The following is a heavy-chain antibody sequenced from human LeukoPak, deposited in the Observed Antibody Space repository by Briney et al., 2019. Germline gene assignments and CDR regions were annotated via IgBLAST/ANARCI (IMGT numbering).Heavy chain of an antibody. Sequence: TGGSLRLSCAASAFSLSAYNMNWVRQAPGKGLEWVSSISYTGTYIYYADSVKGRFTISRDNAQNSLYLQMNSLRAEDTAIYYCVRDRGTYRPIDYWGQGTLVTVSS. J-gene: IGHJ4*02. CDR2: ISYTGTYI. V-gene: IGHV3-21*04. CDR1: AFSLSAYN. CDR3: VRDRGTYRPIDY. D-gene: IGHD1-26*01.